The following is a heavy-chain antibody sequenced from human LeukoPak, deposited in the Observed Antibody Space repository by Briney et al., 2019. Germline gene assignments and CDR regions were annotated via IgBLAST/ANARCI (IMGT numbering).Heavy chain of an antibody. CDR3: AAGRATAWDY. CDR2: INPNSGGT. CDR1: GYTFTGYY. D-gene: IGHD5-24*01. V-gene: IGHV1-2*06. J-gene: IGHJ4*02. Sequence: ASVKVSCKASGYTFTGYYMHWVRQAPGQGLEWMGRINPNSGGTNYAQKFQERVTITRDMSTSTAYMELSSLRSEDTAVYYCAAGRATAWDYWGQGTLVTVSS.